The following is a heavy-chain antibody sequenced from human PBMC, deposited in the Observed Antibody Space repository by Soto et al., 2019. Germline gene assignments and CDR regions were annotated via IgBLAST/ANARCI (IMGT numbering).Heavy chain of an antibody. V-gene: IGHV5-51*01. D-gene: IGHD3-3*01. J-gene: IGHJ3*02. CDR1: GYSFTSYW. CDR3: ARQHYDFWSGNLNGAPDAFDI. CDR2: IYPGDSDT. Sequence: GESLKISCKGSGYSFTSYWIGWVRQMPGKGLEWMGIIYPGDSDTRYSPSFQGQVTISAGKSISTAYLQWSSLKASDTAMYYCARQHYDFWSGNLNGAPDAFDIWGQGTMVTVSS.